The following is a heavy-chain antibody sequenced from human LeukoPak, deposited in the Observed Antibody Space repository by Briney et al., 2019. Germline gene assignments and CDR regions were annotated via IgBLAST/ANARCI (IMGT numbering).Heavy chain of an antibody. J-gene: IGHJ4*02. CDR1: GFTVSSNY. Sequence: GGSLRLSCAASGFTVSSNYMSWVRQAPGKGLEWVSVIYSGGSTYYADSVKGRFTISRDNSKNTLYLQMNSLRAEDTAVYYCASYVRGAYSSSWYLGEYYFDYWGQGTLVTVSS. D-gene: IGHD6-13*01. CDR3: ASYVRGAYSSSWYLGEYYFDY. V-gene: IGHV3-66*01. CDR2: IYSGGST.